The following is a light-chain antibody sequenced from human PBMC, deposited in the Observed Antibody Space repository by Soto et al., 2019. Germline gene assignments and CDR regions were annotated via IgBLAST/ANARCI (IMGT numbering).Light chain of an antibody. CDR2: DVT. CDR3: SSHAGRGSVV. J-gene: IGLJ2*01. CDR1: SSDVGGYNY. Sequence: QSVLTQPRSVSGSPGQSVTISCTGTSSDVGGYNYVSWYQQHPGKAPKLMIYDVTKRPSGVSDRFTASKSGNTASLTISGLQADDEADYYCSSHAGRGSVVFGGGTKLTVL. V-gene: IGLV2-11*01.